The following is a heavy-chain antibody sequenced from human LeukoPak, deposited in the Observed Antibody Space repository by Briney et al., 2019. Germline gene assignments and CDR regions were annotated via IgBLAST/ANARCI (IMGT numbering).Heavy chain of an antibody. J-gene: IGHJ6*02. CDR2: ISGSGGNT. CDR1: RFTFSSYA. D-gene: IGHD2-2*01. V-gene: IGHV3-23*01. Sequence: GGSLRLSCAASRFTFSSYAMTWVRQAPGKGLEWVSAISGSGGNTYYADSVKGRFTISRDNSKNTLYLQMNSLRAEDTAVYYCAKGDYCSSVSCYAYYHYGMDVWGQGTTVTVSS. CDR3: AKGDYCSSVSCYAYYHYGMDV.